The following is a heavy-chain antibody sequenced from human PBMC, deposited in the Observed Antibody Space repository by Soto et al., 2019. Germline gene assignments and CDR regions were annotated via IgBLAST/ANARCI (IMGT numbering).Heavy chain of an antibody. CDR2: ILHTGST. V-gene: IGHV4-34*12. CDR1: GGSFSNYY. D-gene: IGHD6-13*01. J-gene: IGHJ1*01. CDR3: ASQPGIPIIGY. Sequence: SETLSVTCALSGGSFSNYYWTWIRQSPGKGLEWIGEILHTGSTNYNPSLGSRVTISIDTSKKQFSLNLTSVTAADMAVYYCASQPGIPIIGYWGHVSAGTVSS.